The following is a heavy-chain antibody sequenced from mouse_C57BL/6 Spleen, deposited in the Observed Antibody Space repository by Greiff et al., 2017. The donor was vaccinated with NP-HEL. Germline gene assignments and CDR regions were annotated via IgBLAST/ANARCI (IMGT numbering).Heavy chain of an antibody. V-gene: IGHV1-81*01. Sequence: VQLQQSGAELARPGASVKLSCKASGYTFTSYGISWVKQRTGQGLEWIGEIYPRSGNTYYNEKFKGKATLTADKSSSTAYMELRSLTSEDSAVYFCARSAQAIYAMDYWGQGTSDTVSS. CDR2: IYPRSGNT. CDR1: GYTFTSYG. J-gene: IGHJ4*01. D-gene: IGHD3-2*02. CDR3: ARSAQAIYAMDY.